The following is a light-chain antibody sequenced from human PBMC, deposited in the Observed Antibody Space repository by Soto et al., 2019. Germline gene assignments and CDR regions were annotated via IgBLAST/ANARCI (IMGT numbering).Light chain of an antibody. V-gene: IGKV3-20*01. CDR3: QHYGSSPWT. CDR1: QSVSSSY. J-gene: IGKJ1*01. CDR2: GAS. Sequence: EIVLTQSPGTLSLSPGERATLSCRASQSVSSSYLAWYQQKPGQAPRLLIYGASSRATGIPDRFSGSGSGTDFTITISRLEPEDFAGYYCQHYGSSPWTFGQGTKVEIK.